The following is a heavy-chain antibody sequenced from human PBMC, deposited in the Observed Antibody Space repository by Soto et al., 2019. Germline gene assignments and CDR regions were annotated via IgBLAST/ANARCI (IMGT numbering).Heavy chain of an antibody. CDR3: ARSPYYYDSSGYYYESFDI. Sequence: GGSLRLSCAASGFTFSSYWMHWVRQAPGKGLVWVSRINSDGSSTSYADSVKGRFTISRDNAKNTLYLQMNSLRAEDTAVYYCARSPYYYDSSGYYYESFDIWGQGTIVTVSS. J-gene: IGHJ3*02. CDR1: GFTFSSYW. CDR2: INSDGSST. D-gene: IGHD3-22*01. V-gene: IGHV3-74*01.